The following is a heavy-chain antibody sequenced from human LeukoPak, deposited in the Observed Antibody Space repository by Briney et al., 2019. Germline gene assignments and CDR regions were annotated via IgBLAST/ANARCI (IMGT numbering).Heavy chain of an antibody. J-gene: IGHJ4*02. V-gene: IGHV3-23*01. Sequence: GGSLRLSCAASGLSVSSFAMSWVRQSPARGLEWVSSIGGNGETFYADSVKGRFTLSSDSSRNKVYFQLNNLRVEDTAIYYCAKASWVSSTDAVRWGQGTLVTVSS. CDR3: AKASWVSSTDAVR. CDR1: GLSVSSFA. CDR2: IGGNGET. D-gene: IGHD3-16*01.